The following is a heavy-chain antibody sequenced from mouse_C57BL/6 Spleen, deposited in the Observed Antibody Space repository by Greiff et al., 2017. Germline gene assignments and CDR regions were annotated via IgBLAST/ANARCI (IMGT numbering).Heavy chain of an antibody. Sequence: EVNVVESGGGLVKPGGSLKLSCAASGFTFSDYGMHWVRQAPEKGLEWVAYISSGSSTIYYADTVKGRFTISRDNAKNTLFLQMTSLRSEDTAMYYCATYGNYDFDYWGQGTTLTVSS. CDR2: ISSGSSTI. V-gene: IGHV5-17*01. CDR3: ATYGNYDFDY. D-gene: IGHD2-1*01. J-gene: IGHJ2*01. CDR1: GFTFSDYG.